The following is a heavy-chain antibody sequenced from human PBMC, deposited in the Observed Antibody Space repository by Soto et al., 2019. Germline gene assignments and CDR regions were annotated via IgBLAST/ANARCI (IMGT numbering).Heavy chain of an antibody. J-gene: IGHJ4*02. D-gene: IGHD2-8*01. CDR3: ATDTNYKFDY. CDR1: GGSFSGYY. CDR2: INHSGST. Sequence: SETLSLTCAVYGGSFSGYYWSWIRQPPGKGLEWIGEINHSGSTNYNPSLKSRVTISVDTSKNQFSLMLSSVTAADTAVYYCATDTNYKFDYWGQGTLVTVSS. V-gene: IGHV4-34*01.